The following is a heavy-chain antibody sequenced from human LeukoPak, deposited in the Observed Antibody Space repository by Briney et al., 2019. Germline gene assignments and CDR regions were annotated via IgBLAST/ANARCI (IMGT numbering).Heavy chain of an antibody. CDR1: GGSISSGRYY. D-gene: IGHD7-27*01. J-gene: IGHJ4*02. Sequence: PSETLSLTCTVSGGSISSGRYYWGWIRQPPGKGLEWIGSVHSSGNTYYYPSLKSRVIISKDTSKNQFSLKLSSVTAADTAVYYCARDLGNWDIDYWGQGILVTVSS. CDR3: ARDLGNWDIDY. CDR2: VHSSGNT. V-gene: IGHV4-39*07.